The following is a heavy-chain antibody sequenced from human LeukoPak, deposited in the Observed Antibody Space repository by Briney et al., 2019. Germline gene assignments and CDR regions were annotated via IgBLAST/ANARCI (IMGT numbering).Heavy chain of an antibody. J-gene: IGHJ4*02. CDR2: IYYSGST. CDR1: GGSISSSSYY. V-gene: IGHV4-39*01. CDR3: ARLYYCSSTSCYPFDY. D-gene: IGHD2-2*01. Sequence: PSETLSLTCTVSGGSISSSSYYWGWIRQPPGKGLEWIGSIYYSGSTYYNPSLKSRVTISVDTSKNQFSLKLSSVTAADTAVYYCARLYYCSSTSCYPFDYWAREPWSPSPQ.